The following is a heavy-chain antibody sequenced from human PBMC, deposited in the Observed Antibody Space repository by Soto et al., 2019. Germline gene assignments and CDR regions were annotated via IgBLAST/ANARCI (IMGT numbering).Heavy chain of an antibody. CDR3: PRCGIRYHSIGSGPGIDGMDV. Sequence: QVRLVQSGAEVKKPESSVRVSCKASGGTFNNYAITWVRQAPGQGLEWLGGTIPMFGTTNYAEKFQGRVTITAAESTNTAYMELSSLRSEDTAIYYCPRCGIRYHSIGSGPGIDGMDVWGQGTTVIVSS. V-gene: IGHV1-69*12. D-gene: IGHD3-22*01. CDR1: GGTFNNYA. J-gene: IGHJ6*02. CDR2: TIPMFGTT.